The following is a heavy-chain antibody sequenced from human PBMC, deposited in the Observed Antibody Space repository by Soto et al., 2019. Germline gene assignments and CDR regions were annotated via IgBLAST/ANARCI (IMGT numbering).Heavy chain of an antibody. Sequence: QVHLQQWGAGLLKPSETLSLTCAVYGGSFSDYYWSWIRQPPGKGLEWIGEISHSGSTNYNPSLKSRVTISVDTSKNQFSLKLSSVTAADTAVYYCARGREIVVVTPYYFDYWGQGTLVTVSS. CDR3: ARGREIVVVTPYYFDY. D-gene: IGHD3-22*01. J-gene: IGHJ4*02. CDR2: ISHSGST. V-gene: IGHV4-34*01. CDR1: GGSFSDYY.